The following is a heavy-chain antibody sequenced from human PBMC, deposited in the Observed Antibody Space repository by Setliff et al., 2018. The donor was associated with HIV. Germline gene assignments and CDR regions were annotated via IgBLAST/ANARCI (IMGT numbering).Heavy chain of an antibody. D-gene: IGHD2-2*01. Sequence: SETLSLTCSVSGDSINSSHFWGWIRQPPGKGLEWVGSIYHSGNNHYNPSLKRRVTISVDTSKNQFSLKLSSVTAADTPVYYCARDKTYCNYSRCSRADWYFDLWGRGTLVTVSS. J-gene: IGHJ2*01. CDR2: IYHSGNN. CDR1: GDSINSSHF. CDR3: ARDKTYCNYSRCSRADWYFDL. V-gene: IGHV4-38-2*02.